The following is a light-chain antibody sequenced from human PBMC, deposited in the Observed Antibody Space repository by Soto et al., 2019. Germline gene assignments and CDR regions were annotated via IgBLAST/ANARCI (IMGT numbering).Light chain of an antibody. CDR1: SSNIGGNS. CDR2: DDN. J-gene: IGLJ1*01. CDR3: GSWDSRLSAYV. Sequence: VLAQPPSVSAAPGQKVTISCSGSSSNIGGNSVSWYQQLPGTAPKLLIYDDNKRPSGIPDRFSGSKSGTSATLGITGFQTGDEADYYCGSWDSRLSAYVFXTGTKVTVL. V-gene: IGLV1-51*01.